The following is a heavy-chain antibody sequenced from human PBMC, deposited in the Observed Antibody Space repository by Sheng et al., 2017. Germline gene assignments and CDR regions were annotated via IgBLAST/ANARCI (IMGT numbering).Heavy chain of an antibody. CDR1: GGTFSSYA. J-gene: IGHJ4*02. CDR2: IIPIFGTA. D-gene: IGHD3-22*01. V-gene: IGHV1-69*13. CDR3: ARGDPTYYDSSGRYWGTFDY. Sequence: QVQLVQSGAEVKKPGSSVKVSCKASGGTFSSYAISWVRQAPGQGLEWMGGIIPIFGTANYAQKFQGRVTITADESTSTAYMELSSLRSEDTAVYYCARGDPTYYDSSGRYWGTFDYWGQGTLVTVSS.